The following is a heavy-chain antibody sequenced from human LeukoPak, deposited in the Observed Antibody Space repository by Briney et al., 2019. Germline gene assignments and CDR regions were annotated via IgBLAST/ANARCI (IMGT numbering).Heavy chain of an antibody. CDR2: ISGSGGST. J-gene: IGHJ4*02. CDR3: AKDQLVGYSSSWSDY. CDR1: GFTFSSYA. Sequence: GGSLRLSCAASGFTFSSYAMSWVRQAPGKGLEWVSAISGSGGSTYYADSVKGRFTISRDNSKNTLYLQMNSLRAEDTAVYYCAKDQLVGYSSSWSDYWGQGTLVTVSS. D-gene: IGHD6-13*01. V-gene: IGHV3-23*01.